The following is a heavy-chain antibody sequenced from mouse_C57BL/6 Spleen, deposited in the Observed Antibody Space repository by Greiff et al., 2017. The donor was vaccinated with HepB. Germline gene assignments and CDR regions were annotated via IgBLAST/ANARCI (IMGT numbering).Heavy chain of an antibody. CDR1: GYAFTNYL. V-gene: IGHV1-54*01. D-gene: IGHD2-2*01. Sequence: QVQLKESGAELVRPGTSVKVSCKASGYAFTNYLIEWVKQRPGQGLEWIGVINPGSGGTNYNEKFKGKATLTADKSSSTAYMQLSSLTSEDSAVYFCARFGYDSHWYFDVWGTGTTVTVSS. CDR2: INPGSGGT. CDR3: ARFGYDSHWYFDV. J-gene: IGHJ1*03.